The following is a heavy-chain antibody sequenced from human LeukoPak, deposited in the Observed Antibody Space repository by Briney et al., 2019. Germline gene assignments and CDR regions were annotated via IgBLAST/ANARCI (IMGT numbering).Heavy chain of an antibody. CDR1: GFTFSSYG. V-gene: IGHV3-30*03. J-gene: IGHJ4*02. CDR3: VRDVGAVRGEVYFDY. Sequence: AGGSLRLSCAASGFTFSSYGMHWVRQAPGKGLEWVAVISYDGSNKYYADSVKGRFTISRDNSKNTLYLQMNSLRAEDTAMYFCVRDVGAVRGEVYFDYWGQGTLVTVSS. D-gene: IGHD3-10*01. CDR2: ISYDGSNK.